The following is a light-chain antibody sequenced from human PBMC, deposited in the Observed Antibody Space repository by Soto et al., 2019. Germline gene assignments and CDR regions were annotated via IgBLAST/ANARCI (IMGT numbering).Light chain of an antibody. CDR2: EDS. J-gene: IGLJ2*01. Sequence: QSALTQPASVSGSPGQSITISCTGTSSDVGSYNLVSWYQQHPGKAPKLMISEDSKRPSGVSNRFSGSKSGNTASLTISGLQTEDEADYYCSSYAGSTTYVVFDGGTKLTVL. CDR1: SSDVGSYNL. CDR3: SSYAGSTTYVV. V-gene: IGLV2-23*01.